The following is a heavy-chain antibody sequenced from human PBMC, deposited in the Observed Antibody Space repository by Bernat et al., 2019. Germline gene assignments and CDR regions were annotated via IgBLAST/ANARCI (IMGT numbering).Heavy chain of an antibody. D-gene: IGHD4-17*01. CDR3: ARGSYAARAFDI. J-gene: IGHJ3*02. CDR2: ISSSSSYI. Sequence: EVRWVDPGGGLVRLGGSWRLSCAASGFTFSSNSMTWVRQAPGKGLEWVSSISSSSSYIYYADSVKGRFTISRDNAKNSLYLQMNSLRAEDTAVYYCARGSYAARAFDIWGQGTMVTVSS. V-gene: IGHV3-21*01. CDR1: GFTFSSNS.